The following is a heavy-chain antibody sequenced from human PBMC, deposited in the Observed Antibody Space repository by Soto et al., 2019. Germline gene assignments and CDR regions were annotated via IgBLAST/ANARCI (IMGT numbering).Heavy chain of an antibody. V-gene: IGHV1-69*04. CDR2: IIPILGIA. CDR1: GGTFSSYT. J-gene: IGHJ4*02. CDR3: AREASGIAAAGKDY. D-gene: IGHD6-13*01. Sequence: SVKVSCKASGGTFSSYTISWVRQAPGQGLEWMGRIIPILGIANYAQKFQGRVTITADKSTSTAYMELSSLRSEDTAVYYCAREASGIAAAGKDYWGQGTLVTVSS.